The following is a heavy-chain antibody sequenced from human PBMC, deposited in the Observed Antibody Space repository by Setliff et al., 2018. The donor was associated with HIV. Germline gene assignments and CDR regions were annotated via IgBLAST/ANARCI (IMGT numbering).Heavy chain of an antibody. CDR2: IYYTGST. V-gene: IGHV4-59*01. CDR1: SDSIRFYY. CDR3: ARDSGGYNYGFAVGSFDY. Sequence: PSETLSLTCTVSSDSIRFYYWTWIRQPPGKGLEWIGNIYYTGSTNHNPSLKSRITISIGTSKSQFSLKLTSVAAADTAVYYCARDSGGYNYGFAVGSFDYWGQGALVTVSS. J-gene: IGHJ4*02. D-gene: IGHD5-18*01.